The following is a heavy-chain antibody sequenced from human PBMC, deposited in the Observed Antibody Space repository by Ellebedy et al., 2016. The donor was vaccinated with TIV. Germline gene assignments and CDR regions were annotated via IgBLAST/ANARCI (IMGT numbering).Heavy chain of an antibody. CDR3: ASGSGDYFDP. CDR1: GFTFSSYC. CDR2: IKQDGSEK. Sequence: GESLKISXAASGFTFSSYCMSWVRQAPGKGLEWVANIKQDGSEKYYVDSVKGRFTISRDNAKNSLYLQMNSLRAEDTAVYYCASGSGDYFDPWGQGTLVTVSS. J-gene: IGHJ5*02. V-gene: IGHV3-7*01. D-gene: IGHD4-17*01.